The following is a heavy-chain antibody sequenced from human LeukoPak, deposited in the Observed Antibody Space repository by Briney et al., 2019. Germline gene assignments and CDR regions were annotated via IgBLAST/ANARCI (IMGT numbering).Heavy chain of an antibody. D-gene: IGHD3-10*01. Sequence: AAVPVSCKASRCTFTGYYMHWLGQAPGQRREWVGWINPNRGGTNYVQKLQGRVTMNRDTSISKAYMEPSRQRSDDTAVCYLVRLWFGELRYLDYWGQGTQVTVSS. CDR3: VRLWFGELRYLDY. J-gene: IGHJ4*02. CDR2: INPNRGGT. CDR1: RCTFTGYY. V-gene: IGHV1-2*02.